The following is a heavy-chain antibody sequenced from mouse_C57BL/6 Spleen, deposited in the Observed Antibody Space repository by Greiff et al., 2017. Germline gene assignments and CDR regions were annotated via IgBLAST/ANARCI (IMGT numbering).Heavy chain of an antibody. CDR2: IYPRSGNT. D-gene: IGHD1-1*02. J-gene: IGHJ4*01. V-gene: IGHV1-81*01. CDR1: GYTFTSYG. Sequence: VQLQQSGAELARPGASVKLSCTASGYTFTSYGISWVKQRTGQGLEWIGEIYPRSGNTYYNEKFKGQATLTADKSSSTAYMALRSLTAEDSAVYFCARQDGDYAMDYWGQGTSVTVSS. CDR3: ARQDGDYAMDY.